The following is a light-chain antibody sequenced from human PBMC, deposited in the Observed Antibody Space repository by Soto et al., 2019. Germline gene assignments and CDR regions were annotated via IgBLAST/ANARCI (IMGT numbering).Light chain of an antibody. J-gene: IGKJ4*01. Sequence: EIGLTQSPGTLSLSPGERATLSCRASQSVSSSSLAWYQQRPGQAPRLLISDVSSRATGVPDRFSGSGSGTDFTLTISRLEPEDFAVYYCQQYGGSPLTFGGGTKVEIK. CDR2: DVS. CDR1: QSVSSSS. CDR3: QQYGGSPLT. V-gene: IGKV3-20*01.